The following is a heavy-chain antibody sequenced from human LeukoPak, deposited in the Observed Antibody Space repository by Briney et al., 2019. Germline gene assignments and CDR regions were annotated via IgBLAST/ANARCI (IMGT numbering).Heavy chain of an antibody. V-gene: IGHV3-23*01. CDR2: IRNSGGVT. D-gene: IGHD3-10*01. CDR1: GFTFNNYA. J-gene: IGHJ4*02. CDR3: AKDAQRGSGSYSWGTFDY. Sequence: GGSLRLSCATSGFTFNNYAMSWVRQAPGKGLEGVSGIRNSGGVTVYASSVQGRFTISRDNSKNTLYLEMNSLRAEDTAVYYCAKDAQRGSGSYSWGTFDYWGQGTLVTVSS.